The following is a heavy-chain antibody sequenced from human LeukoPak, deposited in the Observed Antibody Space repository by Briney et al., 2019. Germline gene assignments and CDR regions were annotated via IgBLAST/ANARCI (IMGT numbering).Heavy chain of an antibody. J-gene: IGHJ5*02. V-gene: IGHV4-39*01. CDR2: IYYSGST. D-gene: IGHD2-2*01. CDR1: GGSISSSSYY. CDR3: ARHGCSSTSCYSSDWFDP. Sequence: PSETLSLTCTVSGGSISSSSYYWGWIRQPPGKGLEWIGSIYYSGSTYYNPSLKSRVTISVDTSKNQFSLKLSSVTAADTAVYYCARHGCSSTSCYSSDWFDPWGQGTLVTVSS.